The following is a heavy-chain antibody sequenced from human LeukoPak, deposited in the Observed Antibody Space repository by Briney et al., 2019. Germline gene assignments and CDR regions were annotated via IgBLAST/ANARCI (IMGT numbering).Heavy chain of an antibody. CDR3: AKVLELPNWFDP. J-gene: IGHJ5*02. Sequence: GGSLRLSCAASGFTSSSYAMSWVRQAPGKGLEWVSAISGSGGSTYYADSVKGRFTISRDNSKNTLYLQMNSLRAEDTAVYYCAKVLELPNWFDPWGQGTLVTVSS. CDR2: ISGSGGST. CDR1: GFTSSSYA. V-gene: IGHV3-23*01. D-gene: IGHD1-7*01.